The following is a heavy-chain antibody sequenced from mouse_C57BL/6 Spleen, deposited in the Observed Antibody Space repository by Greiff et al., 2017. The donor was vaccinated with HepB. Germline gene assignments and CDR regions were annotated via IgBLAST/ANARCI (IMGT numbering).Heavy chain of an antibody. CDR2: INPSSGYT. V-gene: IGHV1-7*01. J-gene: IGHJ2*01. CDR3: ARGVGNYYSYYFDY. D-gene: IGHD1-1*01. Sequence: QVQLQQSGAELAKPGASVKLSCKASGYTFTSYWMHWVKPRPGQGLEWIGYINPSSGYTKYNQKFKGKATLTVDKSSSTAYMELRSLTSEDSAVYYCARGVGNYYSYYFDYWGQGTTLTVSS. CDR1: GYTFTSYW.